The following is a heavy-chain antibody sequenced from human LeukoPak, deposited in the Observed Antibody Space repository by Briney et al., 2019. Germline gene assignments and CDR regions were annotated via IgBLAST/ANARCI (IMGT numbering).Heavy chain of an antibody. J-gene: IGHJ4*02. Sequence: GGSLRLSCAASGFTVSSNYMSWVRQAPGKGLEWVSVIYSGGSTYYTDSVKGRFTISRDNSKNTLYLQMNSLRAEDTAVYYCARGSVGSWEYYFDYWGQGTLVTVSS. CDR2: IYSGGST. D-gene: IGHD6-13*01. CDR3: ARGSVGSWEYYFDY. V-gene: IGHV3-53*01. CDR1: GFTVSSNY.